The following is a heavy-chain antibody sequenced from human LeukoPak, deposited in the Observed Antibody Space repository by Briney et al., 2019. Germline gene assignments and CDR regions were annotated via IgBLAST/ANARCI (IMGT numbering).Heavy chain of an antibody. V-gene: IGHV3-7*03. CDR3: TRLPRKYYYGSGSYSDS. CDR1: GFTFSSYW. D-gene: IGHD3-10*01. Sequence: PGGSLRLSCAASGFTFSSYWMSWVRQAPGKGLEWVANIKQDGSEKYYVDSVKGRFTISRDNAKNSLYLQMNSLRLEDTAVYFCTRLPRKYYYGSGSYSDSWGQGTLVIVSS. J-gene: IGHJ4*02. CDR2: IKQDGSEK.